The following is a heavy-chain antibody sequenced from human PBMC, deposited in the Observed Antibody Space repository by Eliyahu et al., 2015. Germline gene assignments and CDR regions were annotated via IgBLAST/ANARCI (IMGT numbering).Heavy chain of an antibody. Sequence: QVTLRESGPALVKPTQTLTLTCTFXGXSLSXSGMCVXWIRXPPGKALEWLALIXWDDDXYYSTSLKTRLXISKDTSKNQVVLTMTNMDPVDTATYYCARGYSSSWPAPTDYWGQGTLVTVSS. CDR2: IXWDDDX. CDR1: GXSLSXSGMC. V-gene: IGHV2-70*01. J-gene: IGHJ4*02. CDR3: ARGYSSSWPAPTDY. D-gene: IGHD6-13*01.